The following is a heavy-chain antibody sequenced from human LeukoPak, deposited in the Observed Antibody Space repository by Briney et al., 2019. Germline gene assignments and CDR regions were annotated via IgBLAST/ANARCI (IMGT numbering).Heavy chain of an antibody. Sequence: GGSLRVSCAASGYTFSNAWMSWIGQAPGKGLEWVGFIKTKSEDGPIDYAAPVRGRFTISRDDSKNTLYLQMNSLKTEDTAVYYCTTGGADSGRFDIWGQRTMVAVSS. D-gene: IGHD6-19*01. V-gene: IGHV3-15*01. CDR2: IKTKSEDGPI. CDR3: TTGGADSGRFDI. CDR1: GYTFSNAW. J-gene: IGHJ3*02.